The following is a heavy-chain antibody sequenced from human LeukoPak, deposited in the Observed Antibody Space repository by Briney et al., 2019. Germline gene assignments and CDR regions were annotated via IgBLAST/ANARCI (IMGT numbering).Heavy chain of an antibody. Sequence: PSETLSLTCTVSGGSINNYYWSWIRQPAGKGLEWIGRIYTSGSTNYNPSLKSRVTMSVDTSKNQFSLKLSSVTAADTAVYYCAGSIAAAGTPRYYYYYYMDVWGKGTTVTVSS. J-gene: IGHJ6*03. V-gene: IGHV4-4*07. D-gene: IGHD6-13*01. CDR1: GGSINNYY. CDR3: AGSIAAAGTPRYYYYYYMDV. CDR2: IYTSGST.